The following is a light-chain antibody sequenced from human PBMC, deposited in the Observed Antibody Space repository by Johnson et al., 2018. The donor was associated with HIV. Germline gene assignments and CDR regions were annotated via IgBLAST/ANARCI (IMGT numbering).Light chain of an antibody. J-gene: IGLJ1*01. CDR1: SSNIANSY. V-gene: IGLV1-51*02. CDR2: ENN. CDR3: GTWDSSLTSGGI. Sequence: QSVLTQPPSVSAAPGQRVTISCSGSSSNIANSYISWYQQFPGTAPKLLIYENNKRPSGIPDRFSASKSGASATLGITGLQTGDEADYYCGTWDSSLTSGGIFGTGTKVTVL.